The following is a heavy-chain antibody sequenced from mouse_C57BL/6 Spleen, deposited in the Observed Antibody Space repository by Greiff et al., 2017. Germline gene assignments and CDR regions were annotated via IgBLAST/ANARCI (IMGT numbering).Heavy chain of an antibody. J-gene: IGHJ4*01. Sequence: QVQLQQSGAELARPGASVTLSCKASGYTFTSYGISWVKHRTGQGLEWIVVIYPRSGNTSYNEKVQGKATLTADKSSSTAYMELRSLTSEDSAVYFCARDIITTVVADYYAMEYWGQGTSVTVSS. D-gene: IGHD1-1*01. CDR3: ARDIITTVVADYYAMEY. V-gene: IGHV1-81*01. CDR2: IYPRSGNT. CDR1: GYTFTSYG.